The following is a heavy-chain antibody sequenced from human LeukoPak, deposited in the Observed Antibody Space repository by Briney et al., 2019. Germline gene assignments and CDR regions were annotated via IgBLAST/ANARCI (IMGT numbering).Heavy chain of an antibody. D-gene: IGHD3-3*01. CDR2: IGTAGDT. CDR1: GFTFSSYD. CDR3: ARGGRDFWSGYYGLYCFDY. V-gene: IGHV3-13*01. J-gene: IGHJ4*02. Sequence: GGSLRLSCAASGFTFSSYDMHWVRQATGKGLEWVSAIGTAGDTYYPGSVKGRFTISRENAKNSLYLQMNSLRAGDTAVYYCARGGRDFWSGYYGLYCFDYWGQGTLVTVSS.